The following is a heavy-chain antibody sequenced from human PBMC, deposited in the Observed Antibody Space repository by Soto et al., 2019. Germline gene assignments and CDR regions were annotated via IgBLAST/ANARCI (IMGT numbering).Heavy chain of an antibody. CDR3: VRMGVVIRPIFNY. D-gene: IGHD3-3*01. CDR2: IYYSGTT. Sequence: SETLSLTCTVSVGSIRSSSYYWGWIRQPPGKGLEWIGTIYYSGTTNYNPSLKSRVTISADTSNNQFSLKLSSVTAADTAVYYCVRMGVVIRPIFNYWGQGTLVTVSS. J-gene: IGHJ4*02. CDR1: VGSIRSSSYY. V-gene: IGHV4-39*01.